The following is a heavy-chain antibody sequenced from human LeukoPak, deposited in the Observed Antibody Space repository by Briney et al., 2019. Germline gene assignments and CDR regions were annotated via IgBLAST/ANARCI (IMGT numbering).Heavy chain of an antibody. D-gene: IGHD1-7*01. CDR2: ISSSSSYI. CDR3: ARGRPWNYDAFDI. Sequence: PGGSLRLSCAASGFTFSSYSMNWVRQAPGKGLEWVSSISSSSSYIYYADSVKGRFTISRDNAKNSLYLQMNSLRAEDTAVYYCARGRPWNYDAFDIWGQGTMITVSS. V-gene: IGHV3-21*01. CDR1: GFTFSSYS. J-gene: IGHJ3*02.